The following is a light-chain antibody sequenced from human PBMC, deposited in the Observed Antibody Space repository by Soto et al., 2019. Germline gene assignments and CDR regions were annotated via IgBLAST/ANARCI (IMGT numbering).Light chain of an antibody. J-gene: IGKJ3*01. CDR1: QDISNY. CDR3: LQSYNFPFT. CDR2: AAS. V-gene: IGKV1-39*01. Sequence: DIQMTQSPSSLSASVGDTVTLICRASQDISNYLNWFQQKPGKAPKLLIYAASTLRSGVPSRFSGGESGTEFTLTIGSLQPEDFATYFCLQSYNFPFTFGPG.